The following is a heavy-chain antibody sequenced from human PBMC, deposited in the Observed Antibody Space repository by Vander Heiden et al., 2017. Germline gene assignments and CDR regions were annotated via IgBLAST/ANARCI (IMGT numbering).Heavy chain of an antibody. D-gene: IGHD6-6*01. J-gene: IGHJ6*02. CDR2: IIPIFGTA. Sequence: QVQLVQSGAEVKKPGSSVQVSCKASGGTFSSYAISWVRQAPGQGLEWMGGIIPIFGTANYAQKFQGRVTITADEATSTAYMELSSLRSEDTAVYYCASITSIAAGGYYYGMDVWGQGTTVTVSS. CDR3: ASITSIAAGGYYYGMDV. CDR1: GGTFSSYA. V-gene: IGHV1-69*01.